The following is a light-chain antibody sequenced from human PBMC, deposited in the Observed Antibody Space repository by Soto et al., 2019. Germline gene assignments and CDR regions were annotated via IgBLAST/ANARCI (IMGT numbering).Light chain of an antibody. V-gene: IGLV2-14*01. J-gene: IGLJ2*01. Sequence: QSALTQPAYVSGSPGQSITISCTGSSSDVGGYHYVSWYQQYPGEAPKRVISEVSNRPSGVSNRFSGSKSGNTASLTISGLQAEDESDYYCCSYTSSTPPLCGGGTQLTVL. CDR2: EVS. CDR1: SSDVGGYHY. CDR3: CSYTSSTPPL.